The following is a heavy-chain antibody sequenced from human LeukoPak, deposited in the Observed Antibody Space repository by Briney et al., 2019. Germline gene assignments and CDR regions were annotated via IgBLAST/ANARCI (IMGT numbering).Heavy chain of an antibody. CDR1: GYTFTSYG. CDR2: ISAYNGNT. J-gene: IGHJ6*02. CDR3: ARDRDYGSGSYWFYYYYGMDV. D-gene: IGHD3-10*01. V-gene: IGHV1-18*01. Sequence: GASVKVSCKASGYTFTSYGISWVRQAPGQGLEWMGWISAYNGNTNYAQKLQGRATMTTDTSTSTAYMELRSLRSDDTAVYYCARDRDYGSGSYWFYYYYGMDVWGQGTTVTVSS.